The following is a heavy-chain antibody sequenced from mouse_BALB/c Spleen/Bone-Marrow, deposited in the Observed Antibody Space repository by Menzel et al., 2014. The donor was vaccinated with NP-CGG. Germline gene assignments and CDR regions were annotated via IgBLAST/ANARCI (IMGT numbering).Heavy chain of an antibody. J-gene: IGHJ2*01. V-gene: IGHV1-80*01. CDR3: ARVYYGNLDH. D-gene: IGHD2-1*01. Sequence: VHLVESGAELVRPGSSVKISCKASGYAFSTYWMNWVKQRPGQGLEWIGQVSPGDGDTNYNGKFRGKATLTADKSSSTAYIQLSSLTSEDSAVYFCARVYYGNLDHWGQGTTLTVSS. CDR2: VSPGDGDT. CDR1: GYAFSTYW.